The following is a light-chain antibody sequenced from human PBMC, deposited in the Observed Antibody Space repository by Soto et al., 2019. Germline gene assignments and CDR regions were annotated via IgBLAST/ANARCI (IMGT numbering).Light chain of an antibody. CDR2: GAS. Sequence: EIVMTQSPATLSVSPGERATLSCRASQSVSSKLAWYQQKPGQAPRLLIYGASTRATGVPARFSGSGSGTEFTLTISSLQSEDFVVYYCHQYDTWPLTFGGGAKVDIK. J-gene: IGKJ4*01. CDR3: HQYDTWPLT. V-gene: IGKV3-15*01. CDR1: QSVSSK.